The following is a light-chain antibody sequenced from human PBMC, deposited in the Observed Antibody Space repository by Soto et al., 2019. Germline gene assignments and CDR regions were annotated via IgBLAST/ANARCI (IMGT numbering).Light chain of an antibody. V-gene: IGKV3-15*01. J-gene: IGKJ1*01. Sequence: EIVMTQSPATLSVSPGERATLSCRASQSVSSNLAWYQQKPGQAPRRLIYGASTRATGIPARFSGSGSGPEFTLTISSLQSEDFAVYYCQQYNNWPPGTFGQGTKVEIK. CDR2: GAS. CDR3: QQYNNWPPGT. CDR1: QSVSSN.